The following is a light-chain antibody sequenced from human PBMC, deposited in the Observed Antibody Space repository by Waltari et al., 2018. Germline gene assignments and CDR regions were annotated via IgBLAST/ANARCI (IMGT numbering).Light chain of an antibody. J-gene: IGLJ1*01. CDR2: DVT. Sequence: QSALTQPRSVSGSPGHSVTISCTGHDSDVGGYQYVSWYQHHPGKATKLLIYDVTKRPSGVPDRFSGSKSGNTASLTISGLHGEDEADYYCCSYADNNIYVFGTGTNVAVL. CDR1: DSDVGGYQY. V-gene: IGLV2-11*01. CDR3: CSYADNNIYV.